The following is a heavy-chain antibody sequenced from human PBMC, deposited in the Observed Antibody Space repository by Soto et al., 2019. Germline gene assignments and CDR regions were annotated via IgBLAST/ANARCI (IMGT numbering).Heavy chain of an antibody. CDR1: GYTFTSYG. Sequence: ASVKVSCKASGYTFTSYGISWVRQAPGQGLEWMGWISAYNGNTNYAQKFQGWVTMTRDTSISTAYMELSRLRSDDTAVYYCARLAYCGGDCYFYGAFDIWGQGTMVTVSS. D-gene: IGHD2-21*02. J-gene: IGHJ3*02. V-gene: IGHV1-18*01. CDR3: ARLAYCGGDCYFYGAFDI. CDR2: ISAYNGNT.